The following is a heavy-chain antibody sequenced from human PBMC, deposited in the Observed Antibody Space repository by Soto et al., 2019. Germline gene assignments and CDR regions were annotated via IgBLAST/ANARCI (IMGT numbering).Heavy chain of an antibody. V-gene: IGHV1-8*01. D-gene: IGHD6-13*01. Sequence: ASVKVSCKASGYTFTSYDINWVRQATGQGLEWMGWMNPNSGNTGYAQKFQGRVTMTRNTSISTAYMELSSLRSEDTAVYYCATRSYSSSWYDHYYYGMDVWGQGTTVTVS. J-gene: IGHJ6*02. CDR3: ATRSYSSSWYDHYYYGMDV. CDR2: MNPNSGNT. CDR1: GYTFTSYD.